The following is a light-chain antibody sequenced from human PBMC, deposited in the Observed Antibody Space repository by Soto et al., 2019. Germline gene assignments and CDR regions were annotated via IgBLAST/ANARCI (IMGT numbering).Light chain of an antibody. CDR1: QSVSSN. Sequence: EIVMTQSPATLSVSPGERATLSCRASQSVSSNLAWYQQKPGQAPRLLIYGASTKATGIPARLSGSGSGTEFTLTIGSLQSEDFAVYDWQQYNSWRTFGQGTKVEIK. CDR3: QQYNSWRT. J-gene: IGKJ1*01. V-gene: IGKV3-15*01. CDR2: GAS.